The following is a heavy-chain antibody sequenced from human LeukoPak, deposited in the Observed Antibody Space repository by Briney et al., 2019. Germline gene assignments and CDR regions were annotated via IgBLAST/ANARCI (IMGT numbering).Heavy chain of an antibody. CDR3: ARLRQAAFDI. CDR1: GFTVSSNY. V-gene: IGHV3-53*01. J-gene: IGHJ3*02. CDR2: IYSGGST. Sequence: GGSLRLSCAASGFTVSSNYMSWVRQAPGKGLEWVSVIYSGGSTYYADSVKGRFTISRGNSKNTLYLQMNSLRAEDTAVYYCARLRQAAFDIWGQGTMVTVSS.